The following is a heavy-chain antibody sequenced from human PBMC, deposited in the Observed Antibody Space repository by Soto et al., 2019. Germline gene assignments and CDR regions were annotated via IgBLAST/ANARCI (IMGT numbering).Heavy chain of an antibody. V-gene: IGHV3-9*01. Sequence: EVQLVESGGGLVQPGGSLRLSCAASGFTFDDYVMHWVRQAPGKGLEWVSGISWKSGTIGYADSVQGRFTISRDNAKNSLYMQMSSLRTEDTAFYYCAKDMSARSESWLAWFDPWGQGTLVTVSS. CDR1: GFTFDDYV. CDR2: ISWKSGTI. D-gene: IGHD1-26*01. CDR3: AKDMSARSESWLAWFDP. J-gene: IGHJ5*02.